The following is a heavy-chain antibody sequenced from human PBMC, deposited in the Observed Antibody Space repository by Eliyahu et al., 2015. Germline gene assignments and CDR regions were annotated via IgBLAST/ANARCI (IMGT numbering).Heavy chain of an antibody. V-gene: IGHV4-34*01. CDR1: GGSFSGYF. J-gene: IGHJ5*02. Sequence: QVQLQQWGGGLLKPSETLSLTCAVXGGSFSGYFWTWIRQSPGKGLXLVGEXTDTGVTNYNPSLKSRVSLSQDTSKNQFFLRLTSVTAADTAVYFCVRGENNSGWKGGRRTPDKWFDPWGRGTLVIVSS. D-gene: IGHD6-19*01. CDR3: VRGENNSGWKGGRRTPDKWFDP. CDR2: XTDTGVT.